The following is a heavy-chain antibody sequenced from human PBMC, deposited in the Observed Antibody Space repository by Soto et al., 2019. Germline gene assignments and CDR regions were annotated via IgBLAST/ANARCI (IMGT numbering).Heavy chain of an antibody. D-gene: IGHD5-12*01. V-gene: IGHV3-48*02. CDR1: GFTFSSYS. CDR2: ISSTSSTI. Sequence: GGSLSLSCAASGFTFSSYSMNWVRQAPGKGLEWISYISSTSSTIYYADSVKGRFTISRDNAKNSLYLQMNSLRDEDTAVFYCVRVTGYNPHRFNYWGQGTLVTVSS. CDR3: VRVTGYNPHRFNY. J-gene: IGHJ4*02.